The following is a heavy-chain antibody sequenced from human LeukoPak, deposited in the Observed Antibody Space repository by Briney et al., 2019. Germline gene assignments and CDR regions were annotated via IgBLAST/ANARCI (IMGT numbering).Heavy chain of an antibody. D-gene: IGHD5-18*01. CDR3: ARGDVDTAMVIDY. Sequence: PSETLSLTCAVYGGSFSGYYWNWIRQPPGKGLEWIGEINHSGSTNYNPSLKSRVTISVDTSKNHFSLKLSSVTAADTAVYYCARGDVDTAMVIDYWGQRTLVTVSS. CDR2: INHSGST. CDR1: GGSFSGYY. J-gene: IGHJ4*02. V-gene: IGHV4-34*01.